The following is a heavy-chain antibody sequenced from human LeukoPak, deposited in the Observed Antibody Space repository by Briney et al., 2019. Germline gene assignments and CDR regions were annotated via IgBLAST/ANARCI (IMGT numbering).Heavy chain of an antibody. CDR1: GGTFSSYA. CDR2: IIPILGIA. CDR3: ARTDGAFDI. V-gene: IGHV1-69*04. Sequence: VASVKVSCKASGGTFSSYAISWVRQAPGQGLEWMGRIIPILGIANYAQKFQGRVTITADKSTSTAYMELRSLRSDDTAVYYCARTDGAFDIWGQGTMVTVSS. J-gene: IGHJ3*02.